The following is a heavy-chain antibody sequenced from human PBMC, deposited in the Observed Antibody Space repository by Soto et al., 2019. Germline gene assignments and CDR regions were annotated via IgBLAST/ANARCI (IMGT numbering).Heavy chain of an antibody. Sequence: VQLVQSGAEVKKPGSSVKVSCKASGFTFNTYAMSWVRQAPGKGLEWVSAIGSDGTAIQYADSVKGRFTISKDNSKDTLYLQMNSLRAEDTAVYYCARPGLTVPGTRYFDHWGQGTLVTVSS. D-gene: IGHD6-19*01. V-gene: IGHV3-23*04. CDR1: GFTFNTYA. CDR2: IGSDGTAI. CDR3: ARPGLTVPGTRYFDH. J-gene: IGHJ4*02.